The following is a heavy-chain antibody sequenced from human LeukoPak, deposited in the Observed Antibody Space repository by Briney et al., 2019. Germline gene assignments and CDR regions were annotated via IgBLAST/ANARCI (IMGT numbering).Heavy chain of an antibody. J-gene: IGHJ4*02. Sequence: ASVKVSCKASGGTFSSYAISWVRQAPGQGLEWMGRIIPIFGIANYAQKFQGRVTITADKSTSTAYMELSSLRSEDTAVYYCAREERETTKRGYCSSTSCSHVDYWGQGTLVTVSS. CDR2: IIPIFGIA. CDR3: AREERETTKRGYCSSTSCSHVDY. CDR1: GGTFSSYA. V-gene: IGHV1-69*04. D-gene: IGHD2-2*01.